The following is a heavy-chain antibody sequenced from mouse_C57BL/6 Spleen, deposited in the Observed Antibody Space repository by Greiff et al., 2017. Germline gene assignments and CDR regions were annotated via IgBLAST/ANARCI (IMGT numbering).Heavy chain of an antibody. CDR2: INPSTGGT. Sequence: VHVKQSGPELVKPGASVKISCKASGYSFTGYYMNWVKQSPEKSLEWIGEINPSTGGTTYNQKFKAKATLTVDKSSSTAYMQLKSLTSEDSAVYYCARSYDAMDYWGQGTSVTVSS. V-gene: IGHV1-42*01. CDR1: GYSFTGYY. CDR3: ARSYDAMDY. J-gene: IGHJ4*01.